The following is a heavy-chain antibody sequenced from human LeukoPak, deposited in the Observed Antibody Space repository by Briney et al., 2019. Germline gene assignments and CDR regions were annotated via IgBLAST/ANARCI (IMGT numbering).Heavy chain of an antibody. CDR2: IIPIFGIA. D-gene: IGHD1-7*01. V-gene: IGHV1-69*04. CDR3: AGGAGTRRIVSWVYGMDV. CDR1: GGTFSSYA. Sequence: SVKVSCKASGGTFSSYAISWVRQAPGQGLEWMGRIIPIFGIANYAQKFQGRVTITAGKSTSTAYMELSSLRSEDTAVYYCAGGAGTRRIVSWVYGMDVWGQGTTVTVSS. J-gene: IGHJ6*02.